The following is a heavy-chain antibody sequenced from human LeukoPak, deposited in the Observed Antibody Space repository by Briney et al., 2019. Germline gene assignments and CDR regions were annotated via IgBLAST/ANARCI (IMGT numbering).Heavy chain of an antibody. CDR3: ARDCSSTSCYVMGFRVGSLIANWFDP. J-gene: IGHJ5*02. CDR2: IYDRGSA. V-gene: IGHV4-4*07. D-gene: IGHD2-2*01. Sequence: SETLSLTCTVSGGSISSYYWSWIRQPAGKGLEWIGRIYDRGSAHYNPSLKSRVTMSVDTSKNQFSLKMSSLTAADTAMYYCARDCSSTSCYVMGFRVGSLIANWFDPWGQEPWSPSPQ. CDR1: GGSISSYY.